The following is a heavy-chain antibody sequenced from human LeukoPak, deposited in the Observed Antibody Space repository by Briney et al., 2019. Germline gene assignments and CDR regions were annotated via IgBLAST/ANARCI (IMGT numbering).Heavy chain of an antibody. CDR1: GYTLTELS. J-gene: IGHJ3*02. CDR3: ATAMAGGGSYYPDAFDI. D-gene: IGHD1-26*01. CDR2: FDPEDGET. Sequence: ASVKVSCKVSGYTLTELSMHWVRQAPGKGLEWMGGFDPEDGETIYAQKFQGRVTMTEDTSTDTAYMELSSLRSEDTAVYYCATAMAGGGSYYPDAFDIWGQGTMVTVSS. V-gene: IGHV1-24*01.